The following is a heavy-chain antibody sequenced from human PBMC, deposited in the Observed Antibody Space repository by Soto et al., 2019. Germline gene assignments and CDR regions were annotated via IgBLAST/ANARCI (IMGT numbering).Heavy chain of an antibody. V-gene: IGHV1-18*01. CDR2: ISPYNGNT. CDR1: GYTFTSYG. J-gene: IGHJ4*03. Sequence: GASVKVSCKASGYTFTSYGISWVRQAPGQGLEWMGSISPYNGNTNYAQKLQGRVTMTTDTSTSTAYMELRSLRSDDTAVYYCARVPEGYSSWSHFGYWGQGNLGTVSS. D-gene: IGHD6-6*01. CDR3: ARVPEGYSSWSHFGY.